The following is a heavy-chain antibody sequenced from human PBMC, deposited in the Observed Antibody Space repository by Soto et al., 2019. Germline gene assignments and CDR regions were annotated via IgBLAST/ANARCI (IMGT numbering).Heavy chain of an antibody. CDR1: GGSISSGGYY. D-gene: IGHD3-10*01. V-gene: IGHV4-31*03. Sequence: QVQLQESGPGLVKPSQTLSLTCTVSGGSISSGGYYWSWIRQHPGKGLEWIGYIYYSGSTYYNPSLKSRVTISVDTSKNQFSLKLSSVTAADTAVYYCAREACESSFAGSGSYYNCSGYYYMDVWGKGTTVTVSS. J-gene: IGHJ6*03. CDR2: IYYSGST. CDR3: AREACESSFAGSGSYYNCSGYYYMDV.